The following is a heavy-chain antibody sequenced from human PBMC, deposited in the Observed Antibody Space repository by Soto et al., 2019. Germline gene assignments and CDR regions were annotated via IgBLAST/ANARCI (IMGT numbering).Heavy chain of an antibody. CDR2: ISAHNGNT. CDR3: ARDCPYNLCYADH. D-gene: IGHD2-2*01. CDR1: GDTFTSYG. Sequence: QVQLVQSGAEVKQPGASVKVSCKASGDTFTSYGFSWVRQAPGQGLEWMGWISAHNGNTKYAQNFQGRVTMTTDTSTSTAYMELWTLRFDDTAIYYCARDCPYNLCYADHWGQGTLVTVSS. J-gene: IGHJ5*02. V-gene: IGHV1-18*01.